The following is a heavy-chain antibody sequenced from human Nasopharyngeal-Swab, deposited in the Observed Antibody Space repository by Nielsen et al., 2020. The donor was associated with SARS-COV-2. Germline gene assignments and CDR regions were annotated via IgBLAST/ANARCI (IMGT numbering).Heavy chain of an antibody. CDR2: ISTSSSTI. Sequence: ESLKISCVASGFTFRNYNINWVRQAPGRGLEWVSYISTSSSTIHYADSVKGRFTISRDNAKDSLYLQMSSLRAEDTAFYYCARATDTSTYGLYYWGQGTLVTASS. J-gene: IGHJ4*02. V-gene: IGHV3-48*04. CDR3: ARATDTSTYGLYY. D-gene: IGHD3-10*01. CDR1: GFTFRNYN.